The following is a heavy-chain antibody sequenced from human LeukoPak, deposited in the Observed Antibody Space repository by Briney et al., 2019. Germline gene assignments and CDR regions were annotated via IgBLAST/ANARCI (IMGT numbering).Heavy chain of an antibody. J-gene: IGHJ4*02. CDR3: VSFYETY. CDR1: GNYW. CDR2: INSDGSWT. V-gene: IGHV3-74*01. D-gene: IGHD2/OR15-2a*01. Sequence: PGGSLRLSCAASGNYWMHWGRQVPGKGLVWVSHINSDGSWTSYADSVKARFTISKDNARNTVYLQMNSLRAEDTAVYYCVSFYETYWGRGTLVTVSS.